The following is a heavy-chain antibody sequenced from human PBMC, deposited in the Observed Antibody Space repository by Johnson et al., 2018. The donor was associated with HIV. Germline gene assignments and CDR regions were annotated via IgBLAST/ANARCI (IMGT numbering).Heavy chain of an antibody. J-gene: IGHJ3*02. CDR2: ISYDGSNT. CDR1: RFTFSNYD. D-gene: IGHD1-26*01. CDR3: ARGGGVVGNAFDI. Sequence: QVQLVESGGGVVPPGGSLRLSCAASRFTFSNYDMHWVRQAPGKGLEWVALISYDGSNTYYADSVEGRFTISRDNAKNSLYLQMNSLRAEDTALYYCARGGGVVGNAFDIWGQGTMVTVSS. V-gene: IGHV3-30*03.